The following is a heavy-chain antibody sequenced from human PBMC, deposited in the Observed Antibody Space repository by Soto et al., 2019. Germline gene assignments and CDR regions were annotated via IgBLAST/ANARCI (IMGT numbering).Heavy chain of an antibody. CDR3: ARDSGRIAAAGTGVNWFDP. Sequence: PSETLSLTCAVSGYSISSGYYCGWIRQPPGKGLEWIGSIYHSGSTYYNPSLKSRVTISVDTSKNQFSLKLSSVTAADTAVYYCARDSGRIAAAGTGVNWFDPWGQGTLVTVSS. D-gene: IGHD6-13*01. J-gene: IGHJ5*02. CDR2: IYHSGST. CDR1: GYSISSGYY. V-gene: IGHV4-38-2*02.